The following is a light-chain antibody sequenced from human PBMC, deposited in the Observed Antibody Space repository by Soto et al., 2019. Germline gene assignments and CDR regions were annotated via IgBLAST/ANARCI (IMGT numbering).Light chain of an antibody. J-gene: IGKJ1*01. CDR2: AAS. Sequence: DIQMTQSPSSLSASVGDRVTITCRASQSITTYLNWYQQKPGKAPKLLIYAASNLQSGVPSRFSGSRSGTDVTLTISSLQPEDFPAYFCQQSFTTPRTFGQGTRVEI. CDR3: QQSFTTPRT. V-gene: IGKV1-39*01. CDR1: QSITTY.